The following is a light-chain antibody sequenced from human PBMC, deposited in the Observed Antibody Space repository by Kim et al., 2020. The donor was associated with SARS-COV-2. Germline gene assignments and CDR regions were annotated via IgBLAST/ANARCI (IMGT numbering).Light chain of an antibody. Sequence: EIVLTQSPATLSLSPGERATLSCRASRSVSSYFAWYQQKPGQAPRLLIYDASNRATGIPARFSGSGSGTDFTLTISSQEPEDFAVYYCQQRSNWPWTFGQGTKVDIK. CDR2: DAS. V-gene: IGKV3-11*01. CDR1: RSVSSY. CDR3: QQRSNWPWT. J-gene: IGKJ1*01.